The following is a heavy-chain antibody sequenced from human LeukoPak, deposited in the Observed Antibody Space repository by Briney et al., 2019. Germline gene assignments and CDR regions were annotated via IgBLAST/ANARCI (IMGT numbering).Heavy chain of an antibody. CDR3: AVPRISSSSWSY. V-gene: IGHV1-69*05. CDR2: IIPIFGTA. CDR1: GGTFSSYA. Sequence: SVKVSCKASGGTFSSYAISWVRQAPGQGLEWMGGIIPIFGTANYAQKFQGRVTITTDESTSTAYMELSGLRSEDTAVYYCAVPRISSSSWSYWGQGTLVTVSS. J-gene: IGHJ4*02. D-gene: IGHD6-13*01.